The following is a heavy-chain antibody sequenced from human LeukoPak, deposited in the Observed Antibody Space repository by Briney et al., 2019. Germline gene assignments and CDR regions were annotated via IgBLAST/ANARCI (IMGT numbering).Heavy chain of an antibody. CDR3: ARENLHDSSGYYRPDAFDI. D-gene: IGHD3-22*01. CDR1: GFTFSSYE. CDR2: ISSSGSTI. J-gene: IGHJ3*02. V-gene: IGHV3-48*03. Sequence: QPGGSLRLSCAASGFTFSSYEMNWVRQAPGKGLEWVSYISSSGSTIYYADSVKGRFTISRDNAKNSLYLQMNSLRAEDTAVYYCARENLHDSSGYYRPDAFDIWGQGTMVTVSS.